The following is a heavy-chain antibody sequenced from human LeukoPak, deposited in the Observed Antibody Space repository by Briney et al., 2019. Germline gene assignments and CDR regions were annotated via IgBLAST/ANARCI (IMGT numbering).Heavy chain of an antibody. V-gene: IGHV4-59*12. CDR1: GGSISSYY. Sequence: PSETLSLTCTVSGGSISSYYWSWIRQPPGKGLEWIGYIYYSGSTNYNPSLKSRVTILVDRSKNQFSLKLHSVTAADTAVYYCARVNDFWSGNNAFDLWGQGTMVTVSS. J-gene: IGHJ3*01. CDR2: IYYSGST. D-gene: IGHD3-3*01. CDR3: ARVNDFWSGNNAFDL.